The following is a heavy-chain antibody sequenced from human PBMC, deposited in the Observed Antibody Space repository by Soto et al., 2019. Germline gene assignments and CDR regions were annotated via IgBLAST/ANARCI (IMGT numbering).Heavy chain of an antibody. J-gene: IGHJ4*02. CDR1: GFTFSSYA. CDR3: AKDGKVVVVPAAMGDY. D-gene: IGHD2-2*01. Sequence: EVQLLESGGGLVQPGGSLRLSCAAYGFTFSSYAMSWVRQAPGKGLEWVSAISGSGGSTYYADSVKGRFTISRDNSKNTRYLQMNSLRAEDTAVYYCAKDGKVVVVPAAMGDYWGQGTLVTVSS. CDR2: ISGSGGST. V-gene: IGHV3-23*01.